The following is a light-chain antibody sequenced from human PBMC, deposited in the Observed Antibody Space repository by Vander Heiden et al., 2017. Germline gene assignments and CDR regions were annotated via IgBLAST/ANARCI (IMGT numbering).Light chain of an antibody. V-gene: IGKV4-1*01. CDR2: WAS. J-gene: IGKJ1*01. Sequence: IVLTQSPDSLAVSLAERATINCKSSQSVLSSFNSKNHLAWFRQKPRQPPELLIYWASTRESGVPDRFSGSGSGTDFTLTISNMQAEDVAVYYCEQHSTKTFGQGTKVEIK. CDR3: EQHSTKT. CDR1: QSVLSSFNSKNH.